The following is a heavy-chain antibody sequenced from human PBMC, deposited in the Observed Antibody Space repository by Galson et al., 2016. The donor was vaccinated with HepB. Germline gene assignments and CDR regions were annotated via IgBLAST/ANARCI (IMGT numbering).Heavy chain of an antibody. CDR3: ASTWIQIWLRPFDY. CDR2: INHSGSA. D-gene: IGHD5-18*01. J-gene: IGHJ4*02. Sequence: ETLSLTCAVYGGSFSDYYWSWIRQPPGKGLEWIGEINHSGSADYNPSLMSRVTISVDTSKNQFSLKLTSVTAADTAVYYCASTWIQIWLRPFDYWGQGTLVTVSS. V-gene: IGHV4-34*01. CDR1: GGSFSDYY.